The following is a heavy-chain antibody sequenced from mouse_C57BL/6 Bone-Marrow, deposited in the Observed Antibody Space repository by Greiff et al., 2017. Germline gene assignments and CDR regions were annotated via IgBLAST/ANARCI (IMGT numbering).Heavy chain of an antibody. V-gene: IGHV1-64*01. D-gene: IGHD1-1*01. J-gene: IGHJ4*01. Sequence: VQLQQPGAELVKPGASVKLSCKASGYTFTSYWMHWVKQRPGQGLEWIGMIHPNSGSTNYNEKFKSKATLTVDKSSSTAYMQLSSLTSEDSAIYYCARRYYGSSKYCYAMDYWGQGTSVTVSS. CDR2: IHPNSGST. CDR1: GYTFTSYW. CDR3: ARRYYGSSKYCYAMDY.